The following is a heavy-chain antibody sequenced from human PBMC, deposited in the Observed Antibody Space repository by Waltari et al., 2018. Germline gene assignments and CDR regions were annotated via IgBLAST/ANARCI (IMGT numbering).Heavy chain of an antibody. D-gene: IGHD3-22*01. Sequence: QVQLVQSGAEVKKPGASVKVSCKASGYTFTSYAMHWVRQAPGQRLVWMGGINAGNVTTKNSQKFQCRVTITRDTTTSASYMELSSLSAEDTAVYYCARDYRLYDSSGYPPGYWGQGTLVTVSS. V-gene: IGHV1-3*01. CDR2: INAGNVTT. J-gene: IGHJ4*02. CDR3: ARDYRLYDSSGYPPGY. CDR1: GYTFTSYA.